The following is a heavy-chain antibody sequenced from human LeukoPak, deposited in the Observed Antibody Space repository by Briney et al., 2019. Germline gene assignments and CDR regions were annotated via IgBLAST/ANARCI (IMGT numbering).Heavy chain of an antibody. D-gene: IGHD4/OR15-4a*01. V-gene: IGHV4-39*01. CDR2: VYYSGST. CDR1: GDSPSSGLYY. Sequence: PSETLSLTCTVSGDSPSSGLYYWGWIRQPPGKGLTWIGSVYYSGSTLFSASFENRVAMPVDRSKNQFSLKLNSVTAADTATYYCARLCQVPMCAKFEYWGQGILVTVAS. CDR3: ARLCQVPMCAKFEY. J-gene: IGHJ4*02.